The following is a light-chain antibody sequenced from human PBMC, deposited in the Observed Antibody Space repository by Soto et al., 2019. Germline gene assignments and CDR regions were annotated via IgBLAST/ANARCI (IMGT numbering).Light chain of an antibody. CDR2: GAS. J-gene: IGKJ3*01. Sequence: EVGFTQSPGTLSLSPGERATLSCRASQGVTPAYLAWYQHKPGQAPRLLIYGASNRATGIPDRFSGSGSGTDFTLTISRLXPEDFAVYYCQQYGGSPLFTFGPRTKVDIK. CDR1: QGVTPAY. V-gene: IGKV3-20*01. CDR3: QQYGGSPLFT.